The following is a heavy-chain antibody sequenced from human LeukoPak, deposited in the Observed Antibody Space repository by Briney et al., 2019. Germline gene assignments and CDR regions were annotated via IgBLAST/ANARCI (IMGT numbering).Heavy chain of an antibody. D-gene: IGHD2-8*01. V-gene: IGHV1-46*01. CDR2: INPIGHST. Sequence: SSVTLSFKASGYTFTSYYMHWVRQAPGQGLEWMGIINPIGHSTSNAQKFQGRVTMTSDTSTSTVYMELSSLRSEETAVYYCARGTRILDYLGIDYWGQGTLVTVSS. J-gene: IGHJ4*02. CDR1: GYTFTSYY. CDR3: ARGTRILDYLGIDY.